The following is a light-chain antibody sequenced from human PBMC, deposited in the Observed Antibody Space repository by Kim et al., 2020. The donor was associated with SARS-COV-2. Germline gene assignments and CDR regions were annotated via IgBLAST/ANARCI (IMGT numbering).Light chain of an antibody. CDR2: KST. J-gene: IGKJ2*01. Sequence: SASVGDRVTISCRASQPLDDWLAWYQLRPGKAPRLLIYKSTTLEDGVPSRFGGSGSGTEFTLTISTLQPDDFATYFCQQYDSFPSTFGQGTKLEI. V-gene: IGKV1-5*03. CDR1: QPLDDW. CDR3: QQYDSFPST.